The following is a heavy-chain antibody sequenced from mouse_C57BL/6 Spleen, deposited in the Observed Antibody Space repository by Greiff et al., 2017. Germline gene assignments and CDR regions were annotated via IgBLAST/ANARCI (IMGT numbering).Heavy chain of an antibody. D-gene: IGHD1-1*01. CDR2: LSNNANGYTT. Sequence: EVHLVESGGGLVQPGGSLCLSCAASGFSFTDYYMRWVRQPPGKALEWLGFLSNNANGYTTAYSVSVQGRCTISRDTSQGILYLQLNALRSEDRATYYCASSPAYYCGSSYGYFDVWGTGTTVTVSS. J-gene: IGHJ1*03. CDR3: ASSPAYYCGSSYGYFDV. CDR1: GFSFTDYY. V-gene: IGHV7-3*01.